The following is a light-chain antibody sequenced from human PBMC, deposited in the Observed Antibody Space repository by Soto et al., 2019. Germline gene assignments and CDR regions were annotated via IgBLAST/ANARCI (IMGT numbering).Light chain of an antibody. J-gene: IGKJ5*01. CDR1: QSVTTK. Sequence: EIVLTQSPVTLPASLGGRATLSCRASQSVTTKLAWYQQKPGQAPRLVIFGASSRATGIPARFSGSGSGTEFTLTISSLQSEDFAVYYCQQYSSSPSFGQGTRLEIK. V-gene: IGKV3-15*01. CDR3: QQYSSSPS. CDR2: GAS.